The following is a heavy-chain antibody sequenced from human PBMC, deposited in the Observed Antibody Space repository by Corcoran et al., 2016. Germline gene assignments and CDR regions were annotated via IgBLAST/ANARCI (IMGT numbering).Heavy chain of an antibody. CDR3: ARDLSSGTCSSTSCRGPRGAFDI. CDR2: INPSGGST. CDR1: GYTFTSYY. V-gene: IGHV1-46*01. J-gene: IGHJ3*02. D-gene: IGHD2-2*01. Sequence: QVQLVQSGAEVKKPGASVKVSCKASGYTFTSYYMHWVRQVPGQGLEWMGIINPSGGSTSYAQKFQGRVTMTRDTSTSTVYMELSSLRSEDTAVYYFARDLSSGTCSSTSCRGPRGAFDIWGQGTMVTVSS.